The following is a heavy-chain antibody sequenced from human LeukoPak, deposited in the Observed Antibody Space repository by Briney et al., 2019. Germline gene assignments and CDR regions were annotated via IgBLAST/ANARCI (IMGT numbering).Heavy chain of an antibody. J-gene: IGHJ4*02. CDR2: INSDTAVT. V-gene: IGHV1-2*02. CDR3: ARADTYFDY. CDR1: GYTFTGYY. Sequence: ASVKVSCKASGYTFTGYYMHWVRQAPGQGLEWMGWINSDTAVTNYAQNFQGRVTLTRDTSISTAYLELSSLRSDDTAVYYCARADTYFDYWGQGTLVTVSS.